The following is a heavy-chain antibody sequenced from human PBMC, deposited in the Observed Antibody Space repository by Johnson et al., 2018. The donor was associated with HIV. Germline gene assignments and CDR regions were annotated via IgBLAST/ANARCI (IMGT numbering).Heavy chain of an antibody. D-gene: IGHD2-15*01. CDR2: ISFTGLKK. V-gene: IGHV3-33*01. CDR3: ARDTYCSGGSCYSNAFDI. CDR1: GFTFSSYG. J-gene: IGHJ3*02. Sequence: VQLVESGGGLVQPGGSLRLSCAATGFTFSSYGMAWVRQAPGKGLEWVTVISFTGLKKYYVDSVKGRFTISRDNAKNSLYLQMNSLRAEDTAVYYCARDTYCSGGSCYSNAFDIWGQGTMVTVSS.